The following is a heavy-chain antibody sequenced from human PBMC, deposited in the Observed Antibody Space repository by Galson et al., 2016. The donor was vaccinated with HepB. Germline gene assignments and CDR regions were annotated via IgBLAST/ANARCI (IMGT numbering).Heavy chain of an antibody. D-gene: IGHD2-2*01. J-gene: IGHJ2*01. CDR2: ISAYNGNT. CDR3: ARAPSDQLRYWYFDP. Sequence: SVKVSCKASGYTFTNYGISWVRQAPGQGLEWMGWISAYNGNTNYAQKLQGRVTMTTDTSTSTAYMELRSLRSDDTAVYYCARAPSDQLRYWYFDPWGRGTLVTVSS. CDR1: GYTFTNYG. V-gene: IGHV1-18*01.